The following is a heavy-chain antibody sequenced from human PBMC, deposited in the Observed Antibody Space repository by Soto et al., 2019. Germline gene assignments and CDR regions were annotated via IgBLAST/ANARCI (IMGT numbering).Heavy chain of an antibody. J-gene: IGHJ2*01. CDR3: AKGGLRRYSYGLRTAYWYFAL. D-gene: IGHD5-18*01. V-gene: IGHV3-23*01. Sequence: GGSLRLSCAASGFTFSSYAMSWVRQAPGKGLEWVSAISGSGGSTYYADSVKGRFTISRDNSKNTLYLQMNSLRAEDTAVYYCAKGGLRRYSYGLRTAYWYFALWGRGTLVTVSS. CDR2: ISGSGGST. CDR1: GFTFSSYA.